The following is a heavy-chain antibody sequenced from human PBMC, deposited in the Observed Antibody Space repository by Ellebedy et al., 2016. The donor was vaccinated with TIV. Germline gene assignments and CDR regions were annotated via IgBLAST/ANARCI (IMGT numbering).Heavy chain of an antibody. Sequence: GESLKISXAASGFTFSNYWMSWVRQAPGKGLEWVANIKQDGSEKYYVDSVKGRFSVSRDNAKNSLYLQMNSLRADDTAVYYCARSKPVHCSSISCYLDYYYSYMDVWGKGTSVTVSS. V-gene: IGHV3-7*01. J-gene: IGHJ6*03. CDR2: IKQDGSEK. CDR1: GFTFSNYW. D-gene: IGHD2-2*01. CDR3: ARSKPVHCSSISCYLDYYYSYMDV.